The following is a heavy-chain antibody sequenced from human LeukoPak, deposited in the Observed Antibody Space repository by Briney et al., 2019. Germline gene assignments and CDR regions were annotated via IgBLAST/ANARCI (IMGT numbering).Heavy chain of an antibody. Sequence: GGSLRLSCAASGFTFSSYARSGVRQAPGKGLDGVSAISGSGGSTYYANSVKGRFTISRDNSKNTLYLQMNSLRAEDTAVYYCAKDGGYYYDSSGPIDYWGQGPLVTVSS. D-gene: IGHD3-22*01. CDR1: GFTFSSYA. CDR3: AKDGGYYYDSSGPIDY. V-gene: IGHV3-23*01. J-gene: IGHJ4*02. CDR2: ISGSGGST.